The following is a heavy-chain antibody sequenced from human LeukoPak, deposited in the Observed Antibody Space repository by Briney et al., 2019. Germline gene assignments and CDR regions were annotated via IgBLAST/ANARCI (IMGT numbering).Heavy chain of an antibody. CDR1: GYTFTGYY. Sequence: ASVKVSCKASGYTFTGYYMHWVRQAPGQGLEWMEGIIPIFGTANYAQKFQGRVTITTDESTSTAYMELRSLRSDDTAVYYCARDLNHGDPGYWGQGTLVTVSS. D-gene: IGHD7-27*01. J-gene: IGHJ4*02. CDR3: ARDLNHGDPGY. V-gene: IGHV1-69*05. CDR2: IIPIFGTA.